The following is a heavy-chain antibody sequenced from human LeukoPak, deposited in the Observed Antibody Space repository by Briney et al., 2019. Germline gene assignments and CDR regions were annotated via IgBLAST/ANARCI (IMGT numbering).Heavy chain of an antibody. J-gene: IGHJ5*02. D-gene: IGHD1-7*01. CDR1: GFTFSSYS. Sequence: PGGSLRLSCAASGFTFSSYSMNWVRQAPGKGLEWVSSISSSSSYIYYADSVKGRFTISRDNAKNSLYLQMNSLRAEDTAVYYCARDGTKGYNWSYLDYNWFDPWGQGTLVTVSS. CDR2: ISSSSSYI. V-gene: IGHV3-21*01. CDR3: ARDGTKGYNWSYLDYNWFDP.